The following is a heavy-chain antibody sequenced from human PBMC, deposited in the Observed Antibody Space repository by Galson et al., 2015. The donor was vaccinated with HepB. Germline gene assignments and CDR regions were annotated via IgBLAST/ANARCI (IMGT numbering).Heavy chain of an antibody. CDR3: ARDGRRFLEWLPLPQYNWFDP. CDR1: GFTFSSYS. Sequence: SLRLSCAASGFTFSSYSMNRVRQAPGKGLEWVSSISSSSSYIYYADSVKGRFTISRDNAKNSLYLQMNSLRAEDTAVYYCARDGRRFLEWLPLPQYNWFDPWGQGTLVTVSS. D-gene: IGHD3-3*01. V-gene: IGHV3-21*01. J-gene: IGHJ5*02. CDR2: ISSSSSYI.